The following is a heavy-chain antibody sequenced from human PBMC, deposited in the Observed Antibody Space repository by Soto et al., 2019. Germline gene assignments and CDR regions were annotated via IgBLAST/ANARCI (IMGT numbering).Heavy chain of an antibody. CDR1: ASIFKGHG. V-gene: IGHV3-33*08. D-gene: IGHD1-26*01. Sequence: QVQLVESGGGVVQPGGSLRLSCAASASIFKGHGMHWVRQAPGKGLEWVAIIRFDGSDEHYGDSVEGRFTISRDNSKNMLDLQIDSVRVEDTAVYYCARDGVGATTFFGFLDYWGQGTLVTVSS. J-gene: IGHJ4*02. CDR2: IRFDGSDE. CDR3: ARDGVGATTFFGFLDY.